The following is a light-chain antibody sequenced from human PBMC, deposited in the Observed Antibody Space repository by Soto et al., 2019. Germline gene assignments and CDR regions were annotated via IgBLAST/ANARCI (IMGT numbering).Light chain of an antibody. CDR1: QSVSSN. Sequence: EIVMTQSPATLSVSPGERATLSCRASQSVSSNLAWYQQKPCQAPRLLIYGASTRATGIPARFSGSGSGTEFTLTFSSLQSEDFEVYYCQQYNNWPLTFGGGTKVEIK. J-gene: IGKJ4*01. CDR3: QQYNNWPLT. V-gene: IGKV3-15*01. CDR2: GAS.